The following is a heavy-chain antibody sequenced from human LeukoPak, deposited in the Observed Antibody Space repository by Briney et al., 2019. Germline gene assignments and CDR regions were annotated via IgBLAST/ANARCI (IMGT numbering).Heavy chain of an antibody. CDR3: ARDHSSSWRGWFDP. CDR1: GFTFSSYR. CDR2: INGDGSST. D-gene: IGHD6-6*01. Sequence: GGSLRLSCAASGFTFSSYRMYWVRQAPGKGLVWVSRINGDGSSTTYADSVKGRFTISRDNAKNTLYLQMNSLRAEDTAVYYCARDHSSSWRGWFDPWGQGTLVTVSS. V-gene: IGHV3-74*01. J-gene: IGHJ5*02.